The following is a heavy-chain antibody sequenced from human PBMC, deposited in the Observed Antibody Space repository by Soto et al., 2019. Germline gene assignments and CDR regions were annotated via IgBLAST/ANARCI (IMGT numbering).Heavy chain of an antibody. V-gene: IGHV1-18*01. CDR1: GYTFTSYG. J-gene: IGHJ4*02. D-gene: IGHD6-13*01. CDR3: ARDRGYGSSLCFDY. Sequence: ASVKVSCKASGYTFTSYGISWLRQAPGQGLEWMGWISGYNGNTNYAQKLQGRVTMTTDTSTSTAYMELRSLRSDDTAVYYCARDRGYGSSLCFDYWGQGTLVTVSS. CDR2: ISGYNGNT.